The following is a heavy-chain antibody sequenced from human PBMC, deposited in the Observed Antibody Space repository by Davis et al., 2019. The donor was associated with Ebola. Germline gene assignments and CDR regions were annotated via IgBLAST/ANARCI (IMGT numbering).Heavy chain of an antibody. CDR2: ISSSSSYI. Sequence: GESLKISCAASGFTFSSYSMNWVRQAPGKGLEWVSSISSSSSYIYYADSVKGRFTISRDNAKNSLYLQMNSLRDEDTAVYYCARDKTVTTGGGYYYYGMDVWGQGTTVTVSS. V-gene: IGHV3-21*01. J-gene: IGHJ6*02. CDR1: GFTFSSYS. D-gene: IGHD4-17*01. CDR3: ARDKTVTTGGGYYYYGMDV.